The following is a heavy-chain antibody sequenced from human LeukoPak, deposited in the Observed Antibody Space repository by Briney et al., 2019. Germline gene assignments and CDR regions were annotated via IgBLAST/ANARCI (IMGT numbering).Heavy chain of an antibody. J-gene: IGHJ3*02. D-gene: IGHD3-10*01. CDR1: GGSISSYY. V-gene: IGHV4-59*01. CDR3: GRGGLWFGERTPFDI. CDR2: IYYSGST. Sequence: SETLSLTCTVSGGSISSYYWSWIRQPPGKGLEWIGYIYYSGSTNYNPSLKSRVTISVDTSKNQFSLKLSSVTAADTAVYYCGRGGLWFGERTPFDIWGQGTMVTVSS.